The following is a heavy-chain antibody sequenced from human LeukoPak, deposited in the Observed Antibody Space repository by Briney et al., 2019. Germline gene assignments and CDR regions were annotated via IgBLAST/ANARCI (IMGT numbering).Heavy chain of an antibody. CDR1: GGSFSSYY. J-gene: IGHJ6*04. V-gene: IGHV4-34*01. Sequence: SETLSLTCAVYGGSFSSYYWSWIRQPPGKGLEWIGEINHSGSTNYNPSLKSRVTISVDTSKNQFSLKLSSVTAADTAVYYCARGRITMVRGFYGMDVWGKGTTVTVSS. CDR3: ARGRITMVRGFYGMDV. CDR2: INHSGST. D-gene: IGHD3-10*01.